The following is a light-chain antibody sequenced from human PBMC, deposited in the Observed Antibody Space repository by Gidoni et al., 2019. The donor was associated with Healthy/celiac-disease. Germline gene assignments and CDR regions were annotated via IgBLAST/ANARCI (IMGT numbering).Light chain of an antibody. V-gene: IGLV2-14*01. CDR1: SSDVGGYNY. Sequence: QSALTQPASVSASPGQSITISCPGTSSDVGGYNYVSWYQQHPGKAPKLMIYEVSNRPSGVSNRFSGAKSGNTASLTISGLHAEDEADYYCSSYTSSSTLVFGGGTKLTVL. CDR2: EVS. CDR3: SSYTSSSTLV. J-gene: IGLJ2*01.